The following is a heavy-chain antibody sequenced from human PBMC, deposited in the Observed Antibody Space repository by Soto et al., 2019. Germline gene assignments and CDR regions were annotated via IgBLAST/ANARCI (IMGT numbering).Heavy chain of an antibody. D-gene: IGHD4-17*01. CDR2: IIPNFGTA. V-gene: IGHV1-69*01. J-gene: IGHJ5*02. CDR1: GGTFSSYA. CDR3: ASAAHLGDYVSTWHRFDP. Sequence: QVQLVQSGAEVTKPGSSVKVSCKASGGTFSSYAISWVRQAPGQGLEWMGGIIPNFGTANYARKFQGRVKITADESTSTAYMEQSSLRSEDTAVYYCASAAHLGDYVSTWHRFDPWGQGTLVTVSS.